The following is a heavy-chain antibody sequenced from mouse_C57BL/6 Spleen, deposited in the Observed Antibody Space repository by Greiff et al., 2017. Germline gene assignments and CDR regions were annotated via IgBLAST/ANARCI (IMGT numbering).Heavy chain of an antibody. CDR1: GYTFTDYY. CDR2: INPNNGGT. V-gene: IGHV1-26*01. D-gene: IGHD2-5*01. CDR3: ARGYSNPTGDYYAMDY. J-gene: IGHJ4*01. Sequence: EVQLQQSGPELVKPGASVKISCKASGYTFTDYYMNWVKQSHGKSLEWIGDINPNNGGTSYNQKFKGKATLTVDKSSSTAYMELRSLTSEDSAVYYCARGYSNPTGDYYAMDYWGQGTSVTVSS.